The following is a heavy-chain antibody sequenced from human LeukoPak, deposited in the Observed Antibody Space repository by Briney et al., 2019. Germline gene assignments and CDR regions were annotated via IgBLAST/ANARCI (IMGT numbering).Heavy chain of an antibody. CDR2: ISSSSSTI. Sequence: GGSLRLSCAASGFTFSSYSMNWVRQAPGKGLEWVSYISSSSSTIYYADSVKGRFTISRDNAKNSLYLQMNSLRAEDTAVYYCATLPKNGYNFASKSDYWGQGTLVTVSS. D-gene: IGHD5-24*01. CDR1: GFTFSSYS. V-gene: IGHV3-48*01. J-gene: IGHJ4*02. CDR3: ATLPKNGYNFASKSDY.